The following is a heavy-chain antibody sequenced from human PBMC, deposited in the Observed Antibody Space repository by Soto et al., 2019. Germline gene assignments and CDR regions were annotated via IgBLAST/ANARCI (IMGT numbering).Heavy chain of an antibody. D-gene: IGHD2-2*01. CDR3: ARDRYSSIVVVPAATHWFDP. CDR1: GFTFSSYA. Sequence: GGSLRLSCAASGFTFSSYAMHWVRQAPGKGLEWVAVISYDGSNKYYADSVKGRFTISRDNSKNPLYLQMNSLRAEDTAVYYCARDRYSSIVVVPAATHWFDPWGQGTLVTVSS. V-gene: IGHV3-30-3*01. J-gene: IGHJ5*02. CDR2: ISYDGSNK.